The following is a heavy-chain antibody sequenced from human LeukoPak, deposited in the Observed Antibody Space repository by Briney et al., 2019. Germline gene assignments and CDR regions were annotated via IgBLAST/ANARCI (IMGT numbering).Heavy chain of an antibody. V-gene: IGHV1-18*01. D-gene: IGHD3-22*01. CDR2: MNPNSGNT. CDR1: GYTFTSYD. CDR3: ARLFLTNYYDSSGYSDY. Sequence: ASVKVSCKASGYTFTSYDINWVRQATGQGLEWMGWMNPNSGNTNYAQKLQGRVTMTTDTSTSTAYMELRSLRSDDTAVYYCARLFLTNYYDSSGYSDYWGQGTLVTVSS. J-gene: IGHJ4*02.